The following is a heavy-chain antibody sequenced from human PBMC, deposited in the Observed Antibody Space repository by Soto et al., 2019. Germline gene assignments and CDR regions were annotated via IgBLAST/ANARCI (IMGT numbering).Heavy chain of an antibody. Sequence: SETLSLTCAVYGVSFSGYYWSWIRQPPGKGLEWIGEINHSGSTNYNPSLKSRVTISVDTSKNQFSLKLSSVTAADTAVYYCARFHRNPTVTTVQNWFDPWGQGTLV. J-gene: IGHJ5*02. V-gene: IGHV4-34*01. CDR3: ARFHRNPTVTTVQNWFDP. D-gene: IGHD4-17*01. CDR1: GVSFSGYY. CDR2: INHSGST.